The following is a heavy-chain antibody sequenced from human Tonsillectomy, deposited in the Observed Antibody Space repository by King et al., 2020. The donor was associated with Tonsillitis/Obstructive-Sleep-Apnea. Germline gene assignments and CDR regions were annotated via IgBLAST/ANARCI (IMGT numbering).Heavy chain of an antibody. CDR2: INPNCGGT. Sequence: QLVQSGAEVKKPGAAVKVSCKASGYTFTAYYVHWVRQAPGQGPEWMGWINPNCGGTNYAQKFQGRVTMTGDTSTSTAYMELSRLRSDDTAVYYCAGGDDFFYGMDVWGQGTTVTVSS. CDR1: GYTFTAYY. V-gene: IGHV1-2*02. J-gene: IGHJ6*02. D-gene: IGHD1-1*01. CDR3: AGGDDFFYGMDV.